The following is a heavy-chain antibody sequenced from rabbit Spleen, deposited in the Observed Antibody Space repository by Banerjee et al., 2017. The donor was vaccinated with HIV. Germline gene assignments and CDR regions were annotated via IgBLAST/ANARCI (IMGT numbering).Heavy chain of an antibody. D-gene: IGHD1-1*01. V-gene: IGHV1S45*01. CDR2: IWTGSTSIT. CDR3: ARDPNYASGHYIYSF. Sequence: QEQLVESGGGLVQPGGSLTLTCTPSGFDFSRTGVSWVRQATGKGLEWIGTIWTGSTSITWYANWALGRFTISKTSSTTVTLQLNILTAADTATYFCARDPNYASGHYIYSFWGPGTLVTVS. CDR1: GFDFSRTG. J-gene: IGHJ4*01.